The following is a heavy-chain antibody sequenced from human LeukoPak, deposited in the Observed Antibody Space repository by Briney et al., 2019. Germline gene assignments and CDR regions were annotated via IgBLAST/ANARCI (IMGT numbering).Heavy chain of an antibody. CDR3: ARALYDFWSGYYPIFDY. D-gene: IGHD3-3*01. CDR1: GFTFSSYA. Sequence: GGSLRLSCAASGFTFSSYAMSWVRQAPGKGLEWVSYISSSSDYIYYADSVKGRFTTSRDNAKNSLYLQMSSLRAEDTAVYYCARALYDFWSGYYPIFDYWGQGTLVTVSS. V-gene: IGHV3-21*01. J-gene: IGHJ4*02. CDR2: ISSSSDYI.